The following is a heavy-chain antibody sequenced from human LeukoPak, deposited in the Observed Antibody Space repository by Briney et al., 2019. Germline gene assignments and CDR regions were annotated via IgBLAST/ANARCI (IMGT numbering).Heavy chain of an antibody. CDR3: AGSGYYYGMDV. J-gene: IGHJ6*04. V-gene: IGHV4-59*01. D-gene: IGHD3-10*01. CDR2: IYYSGST. Sequence: SETLSLTCTVSGGSISSYYWSWIRQPPGKGLEWIGCIYYSGSTNYNPSLKSRVTISVDTSKNQFSLKLSSVTAADTAVYYCAGSGYYYGMDVWGKGTTVTVSS. CDR1: GGSISSYY.